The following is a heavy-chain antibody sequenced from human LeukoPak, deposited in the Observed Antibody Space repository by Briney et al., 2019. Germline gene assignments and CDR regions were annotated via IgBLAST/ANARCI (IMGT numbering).Heavy chain of an antibody. D-gene: IGHD3-9*01. CDR2: ISYDGSNK. CDR1: GFTFSSYA. CDR3: ARDGTPNYDILTGYYPTLYGMDV. Sequence: PGGSLRLSCAASGFTFSSYAMHWVRQAPGKGLEWVAVISYDGSNKYYADSEKGRFTISRDNSKNTLYLQMNSLRAEDTAVYYCARDGTPNYDILTGYYPTLYGMDVWGQGTTVTVSS. J-gene: IGHJ6*02. V-gene: IGHV3-30-3*01.